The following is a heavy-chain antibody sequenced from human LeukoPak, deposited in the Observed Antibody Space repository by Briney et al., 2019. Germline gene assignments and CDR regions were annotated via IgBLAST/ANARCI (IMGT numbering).Heavy chain of an antibody. V-gene: IGHV4-59*01. CDR2: IYYSGST. CDR1: GGSISSYY. D-gene: IGHD5-18*01. CDR3: ARTEESGYSYRYFGYYYYMDV. Sequence: SETLSLTCTVSGGSISSYYWSWIRQPPGKGLEWIGYIYYSGSTNYNPSLKSRVTISVHTSKNQFSLKLSSVTAADTAVYYCARTEESGYSYRYFGYYYYMDVWGKGTTVTVSS. J-gene: IGHJ6*03.